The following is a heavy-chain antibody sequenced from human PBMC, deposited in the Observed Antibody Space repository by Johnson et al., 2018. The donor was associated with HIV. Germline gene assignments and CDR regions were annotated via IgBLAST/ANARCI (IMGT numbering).Heavy chain of an antibody. CDR2: ISNDGSNK. V-gene: IGHV3-30*04. J-gene: IGHJ1*01. D-gene: IGHD3-22*01. CDR1: GFTFSSYA. Sequence: QVQLVESGGGVVQPGRSLRLSCAASGFTFSSYAMHWVRQAPGKGLEWVTFISNDGSNKYYADSVRGRFTISRDNSKNTLYLQMNSLRAEDTAVYYCAKAGGYDSSGLRWAMWG. CDR3: AKAGGYDSSGLRWAM.